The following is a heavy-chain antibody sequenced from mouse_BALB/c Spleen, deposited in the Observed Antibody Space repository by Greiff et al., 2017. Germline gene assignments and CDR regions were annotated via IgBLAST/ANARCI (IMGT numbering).Heavy chain of an antibody. CDR2: INPSSGYT. Sequence: VQLQQSGPELVKPGASVKMSCKASGYTFTSYTMHWVKQRPGQGLEWIGYINPSSGYTNYNQKFKDKATLTADKSSSTAYMQLSSLTSEDSAVYYCAREGEGDRFAYWGQGTLVTVSA. V-gene: IGHV1S26*01. J-gene: IGHJ3*01. CDR3: AREGEGDRFAY. D-gene: IGHD3-3*01. CDR1: GYTFTSYT.